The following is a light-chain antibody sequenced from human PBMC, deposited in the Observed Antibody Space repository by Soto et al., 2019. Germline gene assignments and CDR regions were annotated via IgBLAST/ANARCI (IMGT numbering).Light chain of an antibody. CDR1: QSVSSSY. Sequence: EIVLTQSPGTLSLSPGEGATLSCRASQSVSSSYLAWYQQNPGQAPRLLIYGASTRATDIPDRFSGSGSGTDFTLTTGRLEPEDFAVYYCQQYGSSPSTFGQGTRLEIK. CDR3: QQYGSSPST. J-gene: IGKJ5*01. CDR2: GAS. V-gene: IGKV3-20*01.